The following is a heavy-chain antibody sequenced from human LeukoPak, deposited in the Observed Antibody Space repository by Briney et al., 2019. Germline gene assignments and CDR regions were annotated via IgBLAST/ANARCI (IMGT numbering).Heavy chain of an antibody. Sequence: GGSLRLSCSTSGFTFGSYGMTWVRQAPGKGLEWVGRIKSKTDGGTTDYAAPVKGRFTISRDDSKNTLYLQMNSLKTEDTAVYYCTTDRGSAADFDYWGQGTLVTVSS. CDR2: IKSKTDGGTT. D-gene: IGHD2-2*01. CDR1: GFTFGSYG. CDR3: TTDRGSAADFDY. J-gene: IGHJ4*02. V-gene: IGHV3-15*01.